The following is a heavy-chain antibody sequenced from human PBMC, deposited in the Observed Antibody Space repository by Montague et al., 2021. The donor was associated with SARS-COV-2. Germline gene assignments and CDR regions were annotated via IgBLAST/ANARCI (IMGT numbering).Heavy chain of an antibody. CDR2: IYYSGST. CDR3: ARDRYSGYVLDAFDI. Sequence: TLSLTCTVSGGSISSGGYYWSWIRQHPGKGLEWIGYIYYSGSTYYNPSLKSRVTISVDTSKNQFSLKLSSVTAADKAVYYCARDRYSGYVLDAFDIWGQGTMVTVSS. CDR1: GGSISSGGYY. V-gene: IGHV4-31*03. J-gene: IGHJ3*02. D-gene: IGHD5-12*01.